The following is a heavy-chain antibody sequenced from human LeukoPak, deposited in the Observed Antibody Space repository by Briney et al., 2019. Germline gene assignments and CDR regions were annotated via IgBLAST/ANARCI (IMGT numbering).Heavy chain of an antibody. Sequence: GGSLRLSCAASGFTFSSYCINWVRQAPGKGLEWVSSIISSSSYVYYADSVKGRFTISRDNAKNSLYLQMNSLRAEDTAVYYCARAWCSSTSCYNYYYYGMDVWGQGTTVTVSS. CDR1: GFTFSSYC. V-gene: IGHV3-21*01. CDR3: ARAWCSSTSCYNYYYYGMDV. D-gene: IGHD2-2*02. J-gene: IGHJ6*02. CDR2: IISSSSYV.